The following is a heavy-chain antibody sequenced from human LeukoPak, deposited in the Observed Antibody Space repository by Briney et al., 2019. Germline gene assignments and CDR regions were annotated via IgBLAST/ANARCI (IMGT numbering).Heavy chain of an antibody. Sequence: SETLSLTCTVSGGSISSSSYYWGWIRQPPGKGLEWIGSIYYSGSTYYNPSLKSRVTTSVDTSKNQFSLKLSSVTAADTAVYYCAREDIAARQEDYWGQGTLVTVSS. V-gene: IGHV4-39*07. CDR1: GGSISSSSYY. CDR3: AREDIAARQEDY. CDR2: IYYSGST. D-gene: IGHD6-6*01. J-gene: IGHJ4*02.